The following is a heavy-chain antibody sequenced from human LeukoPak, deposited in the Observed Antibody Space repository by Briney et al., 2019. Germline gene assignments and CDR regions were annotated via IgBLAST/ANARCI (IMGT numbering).Heavy chain of an antibody. CDR2: ISSTSSYM. CDR1: GFDLSPYT. D-gene: IGHD4-17*01. J-gene: IGHJ4*02. Sequence: GGSLRLSCSASGFDLSPYTVNWVRQAPGKGLEWVASISSTSSYMYYGDSLKGRFTISRDNAKNTLYLQLGSLRAEDTATYYCARRVTTFLSWGQGTLVIVSS. CDR3: ARRVTTFLS. V-gene: IGHV3-21*01.